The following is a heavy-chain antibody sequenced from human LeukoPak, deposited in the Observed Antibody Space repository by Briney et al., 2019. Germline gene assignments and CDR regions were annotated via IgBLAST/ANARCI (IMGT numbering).Heavy chain of an antibody. Sequence: GASVKVSCKASGYTFTNYGISWVRQAPGQGLEWMGWISAYNGNTNNAQKFQGRVTMTAETSTSTAYMELRSLRSDDTAVYYCARDSITTVRGVIRGSSDFDYWGQGTLVTVSS. CDR3: ARDSITTVRGVIRGSSDFDY. J-gene: IGHJ4*02. V-gene: IGHV1-18*04. D-gene: IGHD3-10*01. CDR1: GYTFTNYG. CDR2: ISAYNGNT.